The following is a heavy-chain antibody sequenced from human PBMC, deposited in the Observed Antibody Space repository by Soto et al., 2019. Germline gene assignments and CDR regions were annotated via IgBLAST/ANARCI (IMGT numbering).Heavy chain of an antibody. D-gene: IGHD3-3*01. Sequence: TGGSLRLSCAASGFTFSSYGMHWVRQAPGKGLEWVAVIWYDGSNKYYADSVKGRFTISRDNSKNTLYLQMNSLRAEDTAVYYCARDGHTIFGVVSSNPVDYWGQGTLVTVSS. CDR3: ARDGHTIFGVVSSNPVDY. CDR1: GFTFSSYG. V-gene: IGHV3-33*01. CDR2: IWYDGSNK. J-gene: IGHJ4*02.